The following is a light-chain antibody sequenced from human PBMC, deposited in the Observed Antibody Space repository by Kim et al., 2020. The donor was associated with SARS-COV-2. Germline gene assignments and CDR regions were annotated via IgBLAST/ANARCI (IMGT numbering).Light chain of an antibody. CDR1: QSINSW. CDR3: QQYNSYSST. CDR2: KAS. J-gene: IGKJ4*02. V-gene: IGKV1-5*03. Sequence: DVQMTQSPFPLSASVGDSVTITCRASQSINSWLAWYQQKPGKAPKLLLHKASILETGVPSRFSGSQSGTEFTLTISSLQPDDFAIYYCQQYNSYSSTFGRGTKLEI.